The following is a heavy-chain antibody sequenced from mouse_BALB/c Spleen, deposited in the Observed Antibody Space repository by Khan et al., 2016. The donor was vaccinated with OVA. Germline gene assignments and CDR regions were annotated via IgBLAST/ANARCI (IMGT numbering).Heavy chain of an antibody. Sequence: EVELVESGGGLVQPGGSRKLSCAASGFTFSSFGMHWVRQAPEKGLEWVAYISSGSNTIYYADTVKGRFTISRDNPKNTLFLQMTSLRSEDTAMYYCTRRHSTCAWFAYWGQGTLVTVSA. CDR2: ISSGSNTI. CDR1: GFTFSSFG. CDR3: TRRHSTCAWFAY. V-gene: IGHV5-17*02. J-gene: IGHJ3*01. D-gene: IGHD2-5*01.